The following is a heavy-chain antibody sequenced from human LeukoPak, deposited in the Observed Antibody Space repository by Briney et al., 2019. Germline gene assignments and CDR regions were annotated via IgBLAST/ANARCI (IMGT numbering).Heavy chain of an antibody. Sequence: GGSLRLSCAASGFTFSSYSMNWVRQAPGKGLEWVSSISSSSGYIYYADSVKGRFTISRDNAKNSLYLQMNSLRAEDTAVYYCAKALAVAGFDYWGQGTLVTVSS. CDR1: GFTFSSYS. CDR2: ISSSSGYI. CDR3: AKALAVAGFDY. D-gene: IGHD6-19*01. V-gene: IGHV3-21*01. J-gene: IGHJ4*02.